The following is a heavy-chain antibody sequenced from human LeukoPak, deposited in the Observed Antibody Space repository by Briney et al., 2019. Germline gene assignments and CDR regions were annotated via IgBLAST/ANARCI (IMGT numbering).Heavy chain of an antibody. CDR1: GGSISSGSYY. J-gene: IGHJ5*02. Sequence: SETLSLTCTVSGGSISSGSYYWVWIRQPPGKGLEWIGTIHYSGTTYYNPSLKSRVTISVDTSKNQFSLRLSSVTAADTAVYYCAREVDAAAAYNWFDPWGQGTLVTVSS. CDR3: AREVDAAAAYNWFDP. CDR2: IHYSGTT. D-gene: IGHD2-2*01. V-gene: IGHV4-39*07.